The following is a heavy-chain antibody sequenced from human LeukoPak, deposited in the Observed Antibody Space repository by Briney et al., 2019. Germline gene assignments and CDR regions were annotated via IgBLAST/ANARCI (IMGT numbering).Heavy chain of an antibody. D-gene: IGHD6-13*01. Sequence: SETLSLTCAVYGGSFSGYYWSWIRQPPGKGLEWIGEINHSGSTNYNPSLKSRVTISVDTSKNQFSLKLSSVTAADTAVYYCAGSPPQQLADYYYYMDVWGKGTTVTVSS. CDR1: GGSFSGYY. V-gene: IGHV4-34*01. CDR2: INHSGST. J-gene: IGHJ6*03. CDR3: AGSPPQQLADYYYYMDV.